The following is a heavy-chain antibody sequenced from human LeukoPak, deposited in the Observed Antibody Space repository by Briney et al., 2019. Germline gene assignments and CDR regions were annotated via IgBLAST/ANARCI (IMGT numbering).Heavy chain of an antibody. V-gene: IGHV1-46*01. D-gene: IGHD4-11*01. CDR2: ISPSGGST. J-gene: IGHJ4*02. CDR3: ARAAVTTDLGDY. CDR1: GYTFTRYY. Sequence: ASVKVSCKASGYTFTRYYMHWVRQAPGQGIEWMGIISPSGGSTSYAQKFQGRVTMTRDMSTSTVYMELSSLRSEDTAVCYCARAAVTTDLGDYWGQGTLVTVSS.